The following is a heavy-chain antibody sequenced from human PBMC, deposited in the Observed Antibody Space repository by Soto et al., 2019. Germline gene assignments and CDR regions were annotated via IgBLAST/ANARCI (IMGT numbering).Heavy chain of an antibody. J-gene: IGHJ4*02. CDR1: GFDFRAYA. V-gene: IGHV3-23*01. Sequence: EVPLLESGGGFVQPGGSLRLSCAASGFDFRAYAMGWVRQTPGKGLEWVSGLSGRGDTSDYAESVKGRFTIYRDNSKNRFYLQMNGLRVDDTAIYYCAKGIGAAGLYDHWGQGTLVTVSS. CDR2: LSGRGDTS. CDR3: AKGIGAAGLYDH. D-gene: IGHD6-13*01.